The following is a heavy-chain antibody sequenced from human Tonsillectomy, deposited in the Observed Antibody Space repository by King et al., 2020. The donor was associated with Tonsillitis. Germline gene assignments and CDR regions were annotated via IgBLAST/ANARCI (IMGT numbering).Heavy chain of an antibody. D-gene: IGHD3-9*01. Sequence: TLKESGPTLVKPTQTLTLTCTFSGFSLSTSGVGVGWIRQPPGKALEWLALIYWNDDKRYSPSLNSRLTITKDTSKNQVVLTMTNMEPVDTATYHCAHKTNYDILTGYFRYYFDYWGQGTLVTVSS. CDR3: AHKTNYDILTGYFRYYFDY. V-gene: IGHV2-5*01. CDR1: GFSLSTSGVG. J-gene: IGHJ4*02. CDR2: IYWNDDK.